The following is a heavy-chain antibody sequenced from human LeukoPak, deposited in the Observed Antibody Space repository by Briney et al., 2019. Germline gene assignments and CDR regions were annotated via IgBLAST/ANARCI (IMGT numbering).Heavy chain of an antibody. CDR2: IWYDGSNE. CDR1: GFTFSSYG. J-gene: IGHJ6*02. CDR3: ARDVGIRLWFRDYYGLDV. Sequence: GRSLRLSCAASGFTFSSYGMDRVRQAPGKGLEWVAVIWYDGSNEYYADSVKGRFTISRDNSQNTLYLQMNSLRAEDTAVYYCARDVGIRLWFRDYYGLDVWGQGTTVTVSS. D-gene: IGHD5-18*01. V-gene: IGHV3-33*01.